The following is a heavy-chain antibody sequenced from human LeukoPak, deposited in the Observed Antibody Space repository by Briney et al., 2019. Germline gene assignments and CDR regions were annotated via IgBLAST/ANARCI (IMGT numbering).Heavy chain of an antibody. Sequence: PGGSLRLSCAASGFTFSSYGMHWVRQAPGKGLEWVTFIRDDGSNKYYADSVKGRFTISRDNSKNTLYLQMNSLRAEDTAVYYCAKEYYFDYWGQGTLVTVSS. V-gene: IGHV3-30*02. CDR1: GFTFSSYG. J-gene: IGHJ4*02. CDR3: AKEYYFDY. CDR2: IRDDGSNK.